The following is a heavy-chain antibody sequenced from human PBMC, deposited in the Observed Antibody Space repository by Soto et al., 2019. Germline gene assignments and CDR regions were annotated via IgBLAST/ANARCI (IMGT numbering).Heavy chain of an antibody. CDR3: ARDGDVNTGFGKDY. D-gene: IGHD3-16*01. V-gene: IGHV3-33*01. CDR2: IWYGGGNK. J-gene: IGHJ4*02. Sequence: GSLRLSCAASGFTFSNYGMHWVGQAPVNGLEWVSFIWYGGGNKYYAESVKGRFTISRDNSKNTLFLQMNSLRAEDTAVYYCARDGDVNTGFGKDYWGQGTMVTVSS. CDR1: GFTFSNYG.